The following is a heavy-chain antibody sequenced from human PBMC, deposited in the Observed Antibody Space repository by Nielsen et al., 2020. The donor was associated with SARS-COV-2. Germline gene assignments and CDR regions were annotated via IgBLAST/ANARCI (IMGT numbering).Heavy chain of an antibody. CDR3: AKGGGGSYDAFDI. CDR2: IWYDGSNK. CDR1: GFTFSSYG. D-gene: IGHD1-26*01. V-gene: IGHV3-33*06. J-gene: IGHJ3*02. Sequence: GGSLRLSCAASGFTFSSYGMHWVRQAPGKGLEWVAVIWYDGSNKYYADSVKGRFTISRDNSKNTLYLQMNSLRAEDTAVYYCAKGGGGSYDAFDIWGQGTMVTVSS.